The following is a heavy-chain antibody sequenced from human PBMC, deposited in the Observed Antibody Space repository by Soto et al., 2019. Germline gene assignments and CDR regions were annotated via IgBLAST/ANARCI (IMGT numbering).Heavy chain of an antibody. V-gene: IGHV1-24*01. CDR1: GYTFTSYG. J-gene: IGHJ4*02. Sequence: ASVKVSCKASGYTFTSYGISWVRQAPGKGLEWMGGFDPEDGETIYAQKFQGRVTMTEDTSTDTAYMELSSLRSEDTAVYYCATDRVTFGGVIVRLGWGNFDYWGQGTLVTVSS. CDR2: FDPEDGET. CDR3: ATDRVTFGGVIVRLGWGNFDY. D-gene: IGHD3-16*02.